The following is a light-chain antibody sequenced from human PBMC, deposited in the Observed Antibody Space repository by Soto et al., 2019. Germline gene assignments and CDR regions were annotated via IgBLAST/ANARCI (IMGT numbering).Light chain of an antibody. CDR3: QQYNNWLPMYA. V-gene: IGKV3-15*01. CDR2: DAS. Sequence: EIVMTQSPATLSVSPGERATLSCRASQIVSSNVAWYQQKAGQAPRLLINDASTRATGIPARFSGSGSGTEFTLTISSLQSEDFAVYYCQQYNNWLPMYAFGQGPKLAIK. CDR1: QIVSSN. J-gene: IGKJ2*01.